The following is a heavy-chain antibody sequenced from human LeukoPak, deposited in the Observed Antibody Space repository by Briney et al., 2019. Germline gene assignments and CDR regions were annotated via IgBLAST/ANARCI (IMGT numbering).Heavy chain of an antibody. Sequence: GESPKISCRGSGCRFNTYWIGWVRQMPGKGVAWVCIIYPGVSDTRYPPSFQAQVPLSADKSINTAYLQWSSLKASDTAMYYCARHYGGSRWNDFDYWGQGTPVTVSS. CDR3: ARHYGGSRWNDFDY. D-gene: IGHD6-13*01. CDR2: IYPGVSDT. CDR1: GCRFNTYW. V-gene: IGHV5-51*01. J-gene: IGHJ4*02.